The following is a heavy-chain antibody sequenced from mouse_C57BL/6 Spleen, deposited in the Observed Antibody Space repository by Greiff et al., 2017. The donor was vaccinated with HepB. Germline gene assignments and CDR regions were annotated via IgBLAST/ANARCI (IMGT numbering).Heavy chain of an antibody. CDR3: ARRYYYAMDY. CDR1: GFTFSDYG. CDR2: ISSGSSTI. J-gene: IGHJ4*01. Sequence: EVKVVESGGGLVKPGGSLKLSCAASGFTFSDYGMHWVRQAPEKGLEWVAYISSGSSTIYYADTVKDRFTISRDNAKNTLFLQMTSLRSEDTAMYYCARRYYYAMDYWGQGTSVTVSS. V-gene: IGHV5-17*01.